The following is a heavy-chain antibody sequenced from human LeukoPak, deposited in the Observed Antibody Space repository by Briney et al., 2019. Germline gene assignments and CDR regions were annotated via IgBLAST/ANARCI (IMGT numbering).Heavy chain of an antibody. J-gene: IGHJ4*02. Sequence: KPSETLSLTCTVSGGSISSYYWSWIRQPPGKGLEWIGYIYYSGSTYYNPSLKSRVTISVDTSKNQFSLKLSSVTAADTAVYYCAKANGAIFGVAGYFDYWGQGTLVTVSS. V-gene: IGHV4-59*12. CDR2: IYYSGST. CDR1: GGSISSYY. D-gene: IGHD3-3*02. CDR3: AKANGAIFGVAGYFDY.